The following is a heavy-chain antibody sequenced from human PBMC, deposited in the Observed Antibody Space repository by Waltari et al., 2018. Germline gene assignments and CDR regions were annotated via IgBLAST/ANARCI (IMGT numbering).Heavy chain of an antibody. Sequence: QVQLVQSGAEVKKPGASVKVSCKASGYTFTGYYMHWVRKAPGQGLGWRGRTNPNSGGTNYAQKFQGRGPMTRDTSISTAYMERSRLRSDDTAVYYCARLRGDGYYYGMDVWGQGTTVTVSS. V-gene: IGHV1-2*06. CDR3: ARLRGDGYYYGMDV. CDR1: GYTFTGYY. CDR2: TNPNSGGT. D-gene: IGHD2-21*01. J-gene: IGHJ6*02.